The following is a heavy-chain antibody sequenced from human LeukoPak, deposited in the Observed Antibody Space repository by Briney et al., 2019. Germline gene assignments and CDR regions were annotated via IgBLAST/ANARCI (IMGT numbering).Heavy chain of an antibody. CDR2: ISSSGSTI. J-gene: IGHJ4*02. CDR3: ARVLVGSGYYYSRGNYYFDY. CDR1: GFTFSDYY. Sequence: PGGSLRLSCAASGFTFSDYYMSWIRQAPGKGLEWVSYISSSGSTIYYADSVKGRFTISRDNAKNSLYLQMNSLRAEDTAVYYCARVLVGSGYYYSRGNYYFDYWGQGTLVTVSS. V-gene: IGHV3-11*01. D-gene: IGHD3-22*01.